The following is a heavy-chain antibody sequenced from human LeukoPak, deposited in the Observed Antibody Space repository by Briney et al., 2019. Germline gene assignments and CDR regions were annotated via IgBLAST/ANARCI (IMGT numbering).Heavy chain of an antibody. D-gene: IGHD3-22*01. CDR3: ARGLTYYYDSSGYEALNY. CDR2: IYYSGST. Sequence: SETLSLTCTVSGGSISSSSYYWGWIRQPPGKGLEWIGSIYYSGSTYYNPSLKSRVTISVDTSKNQFSLKLSSVTAADTAVYYCARGLTYYYDSSGYEALNYWGQGTLVTVSS. CDR1: GGSISSSSYY. V-gene: IGHV4-39*01. J-gene: IGHJ4*02.